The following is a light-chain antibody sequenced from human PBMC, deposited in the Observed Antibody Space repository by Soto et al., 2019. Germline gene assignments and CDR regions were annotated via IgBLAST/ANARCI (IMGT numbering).Light chain of an antibody. Sequence: QSVLTQPASVSGSPGQSLTISCTGTSSDVGGYNYVSWYQHHPGKTPKLMIYDVSDRPSGFSNRFSGSKSGNTASLTLSGLQAEDEADYYCSSYTSGNTRIFGGGTKLTV. V-gene: IGLV2-14*03. CDR1: SSDVGGYNY. CDR3: SSYTSGNTRI. J-gene: IGLJ2*01. CDR2: DVS.